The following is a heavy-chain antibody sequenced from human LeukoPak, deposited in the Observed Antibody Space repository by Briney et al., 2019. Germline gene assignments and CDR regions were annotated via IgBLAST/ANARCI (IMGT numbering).Heavy chain of an antibody. Sequence: GGSLRLSCAASGFTFSSYAMSWIRQAPGKGLEWVSAISGSGGSTYYADSVKGRFTISRDNSKNTLYLQMNSLRAEDTAVYYCARIMTTVRYFDYWGQGTLVTVSS. J-gene: IGHJ4*02. CDR1: GFTFSSYA. CDR2: ISGSGGST. D-gene: IGHD4-17*01. CDR3: ARIMTTVRYFDY. V-gene: IGHV3-23*01.